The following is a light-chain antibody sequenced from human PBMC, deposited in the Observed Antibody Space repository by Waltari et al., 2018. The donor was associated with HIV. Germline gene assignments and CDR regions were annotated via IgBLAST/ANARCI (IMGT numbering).Light chain of an antibody. CDR3: QQYHSIPWT. Sequence: DFVLTQSPDSLAVSLGDRATIRCTSSHSVLSWPQNKDFLAWYQQKPGQPPKLLIYWASTRESGVPARFSGSGSGTDFSLTISSLQAEDVAIYYCQQYHSIPWTFGQGTKVEIK. CDR1: HSVLSWPQNKDF. J-gene: IGKJ1*01. V-gene: IGKV4-1*01. CDR2: WAS.